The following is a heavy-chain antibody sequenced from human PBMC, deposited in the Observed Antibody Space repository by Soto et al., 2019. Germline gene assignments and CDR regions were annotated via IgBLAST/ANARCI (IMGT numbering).Heavy chain of an antibody. CDR1: GYTFTSYG. Sequence: ASVKVSCKASGYTFTSYGISWVRQAPGQGLEWMGWISAYNGNTNYAQKFQGRVTMTEDTSTDTAYMELSSLRSEDTAVYYCATSSITMIVVGEWPGQAFDIWGQGTMVTVSS. D-gene: IGHD3-22*01. V-gene: IGHV1-18*01. CDR3: ATSSITMIVVGEWPGQAFDI. CDR2: ISAYNGNT. J-gene: IGHJ3*02.